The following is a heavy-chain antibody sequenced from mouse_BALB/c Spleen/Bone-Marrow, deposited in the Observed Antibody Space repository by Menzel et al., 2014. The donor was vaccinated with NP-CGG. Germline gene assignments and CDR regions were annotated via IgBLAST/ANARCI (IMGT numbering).Heavy chain of an antibody. V-gene: IGHV4-1*02. J-gene: IGHJ2*01. CDR2: INPDSSTI. Sequence: EVHLVESGGGLVQPGGSLKLSCAASGFDFSRYWMSWVRQAPGKGLEWIGEINPDSSTINYTPSLKDKFIISRDNAKSTLYLQMSKVRSEDTALYHCARQGYYGRSDYWGQGTTLTVSS. D-gene: IGHD1-1*01. CDR3: ARQGYYGRSDY. CDR1: GFDFSRYW.